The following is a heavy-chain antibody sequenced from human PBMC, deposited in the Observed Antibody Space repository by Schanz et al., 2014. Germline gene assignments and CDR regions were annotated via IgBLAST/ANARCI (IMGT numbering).Heavy chain of an antibody. D-gene: IGHD2-2*01. CDR2: IYETGRT. CDR1: RGSIGSTNW. V-gene: IGHV4-4*02. Sequence: QVQLQESGPGLVKPSGTLSLTCTISRGSIGSTNWWSWLRQSPRKGLEWISDIYETGRTNYNPSLRSRVTVSLDKSENQFSLELPSVTAADTALYFCARVKQGCSDTSCVLDPWGQGTLVTVSS. CDR3: ARVKQGCSDTSCVLDP. J-gene: IGHJ5*02.